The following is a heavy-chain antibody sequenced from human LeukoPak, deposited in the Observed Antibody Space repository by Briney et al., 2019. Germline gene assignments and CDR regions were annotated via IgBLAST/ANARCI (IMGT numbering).Heavy chain of an antibody. D-gene: IGHD6-13*01. CDR3: ARSAGYSSSWNNYYYYYMDV. CDR1: GGSFSGYY. V-gene: IGHV4-34*01. Sequence: PSETLSLTCAVYGGSFSGYYWSWIRQPPGKGLEWIGEINHSGSTNYNPSLKSRVTISVDTSKNQFSLKLSSVTAADMAVYYCARSAGYSSSWNNYYYYYMDVWGKGTTVTVSS. J-gene: IGHJ6*03. CDR2: INHSGST.